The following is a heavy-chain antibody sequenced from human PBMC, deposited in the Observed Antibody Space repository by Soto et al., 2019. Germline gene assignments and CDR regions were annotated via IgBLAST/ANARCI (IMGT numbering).Heavy chain of an antibody. D-gene: IGHD3-3*01. J-gene: IGHJ4*02. Sequence: GGSLRLSCAASGFSFSDHYMDWVRQAPGKGLEWVARTRNKANRYTTEYAASVKGRFTISRDDSKNSLYLQMSSLQTEDTVVYYCSRVGDYNVWSGPAYRGQGTLDTVSS. CDR1: GFSFSDHY. V-gene: IGHV3-72*01. CDR2: TRNKANRYTT. CDR3: SRVGDYNVWSGPAY.